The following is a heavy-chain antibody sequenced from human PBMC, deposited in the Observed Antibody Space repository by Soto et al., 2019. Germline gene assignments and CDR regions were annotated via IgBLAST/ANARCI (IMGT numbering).Heavy chain of an antibody. J-gene: IGHJ4*02. Sequence: GGSLRLSCAASGFTFSDYYMSWIRQAPGKGLEWVSYISSSSSYTNYADSVKGRFTISRDNAKNSLYLQMNSLRAEDTAVYYCARDSRPYYYDSSGYSPDYWGQGTLVTVSS. CDR2: ISSSSSYT. D-gene: IGHD3-22*01. CDR1: GFTFSDYY. V-gene: IGHV3-11*05. CDR3: ARDSRPYYYDSSGYSPDY.